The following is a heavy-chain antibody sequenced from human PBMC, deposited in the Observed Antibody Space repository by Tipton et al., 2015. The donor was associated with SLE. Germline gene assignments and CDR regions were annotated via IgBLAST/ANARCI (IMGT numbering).Heavy chain of an antibody. CDR3: AGAQLGAWRFDY. CDR1: GGSISSANYY. CDR2: IYYTGSA. D-gene: IGHD7-27*01. J-gene: IGHJ4*02. V-gene: IGHV4-39*07. Sequence: TLSLTCTVSGGSISSANYYWGWIRQPPGKGLEWIGSIYYTGSAYYNPSLKSRVIISVDTSKNQFSLRLTSVTAADAAVYYCAGAQLGAWRFDYWGQGTLVTVSS.